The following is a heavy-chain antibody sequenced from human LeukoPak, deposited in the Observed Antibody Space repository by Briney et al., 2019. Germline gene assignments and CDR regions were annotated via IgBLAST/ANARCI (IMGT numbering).Heavy chain of an antibody. CDR3: ASGTIVGARGADN. V-gene: IGHV3-21*01. D-gene: IGHD1-26*01. CDR1: GFTFSTCS. J-gene: IGHJ4*02. Sequence: GGSLRLSCAASGFTFSTCSMKSVRQAPGKALEWVSSISGSSYHIYYADSVKGRFTISRDNANNLLYLQMNSLRAEDTAVYYCASGTIVGARGADNWGQGTLVTVSS. CDR2: ISGSSYHI.